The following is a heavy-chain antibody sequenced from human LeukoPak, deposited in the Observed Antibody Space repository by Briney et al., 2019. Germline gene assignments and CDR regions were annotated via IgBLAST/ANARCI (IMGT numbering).Heavy chain of an antibody. D-gene: IGHD2-15*01. CDR3: AREYCSGGICYAYFDC. J-gene: IGHJ4*02. Sequence: ASVKVSCKASGGTFSSYAISWVRQAPGQGLEWMGRINPNNGDTSYAQKFQGRVTMTRDTSISTAYMELSRLRSDDTAVYYCAREYCSGGICYAYFDCWGQGTLVTVSS. CDR2: INPNNGDT. V-gene: IGHV1-2*06. CDR1: GGTFSSYA.